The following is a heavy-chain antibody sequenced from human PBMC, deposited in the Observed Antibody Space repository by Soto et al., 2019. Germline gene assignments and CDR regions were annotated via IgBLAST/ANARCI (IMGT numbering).Heavy chain of an antibody. CDR3: ARYYYDSSGYCGIDY. V-gene: IGHV4-59*01. CDR1: GGSISSYY. J-gene: IGHJ4*02. Sequence: SETLSLTCTVSGGSISSYYWSWIRQPPGKGLEWIGYIYYSGSTNYNPSLKRRVTISVDTSKNQFSLKLSSVTAADTAVYYCARYYYDSSGYCGIDYWGQGTLVTVSS. CDR2: IYYSGST. D-gene: IGHD3-22*01.